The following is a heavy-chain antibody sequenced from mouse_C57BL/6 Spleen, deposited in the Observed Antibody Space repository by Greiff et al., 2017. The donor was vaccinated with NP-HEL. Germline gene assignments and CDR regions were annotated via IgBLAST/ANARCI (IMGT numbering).Heavy chain of an antibody. Sequence: QVQLQQPGAELVKPGASVKLSCKASGYTFTSYWMHWVKQRPGQGLEWIGMIHPNSGSTNYNEKFKSKATLTVDKSSSTAYMQLSSLTSEDSAVYYCASPETAQAFDYWGQGTTLTVSS. CDR1: GYTFTSYW. D-gene: IGHD3-2*02. CDR3: ASPETAQAFDY. V-gene: IGHV1-64*01. CDR2: IHPNSGST. J-gene: IGHJ2*01.